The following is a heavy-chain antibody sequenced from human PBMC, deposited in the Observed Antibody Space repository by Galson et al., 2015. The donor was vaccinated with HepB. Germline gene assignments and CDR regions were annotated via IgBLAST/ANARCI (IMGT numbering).Heavy chain of an antibody. V-gene: IGHV3-48*01. CDR3: ARNPASYDYYNMDV. CDR1: GFSFISHS. CDR2: ISPGGAK. Sequence: SLRLSCAASGFSFISHSMNWVRHSPGKGLEWLAYISPGGAKYYADSARGRFTLSRDNAQKSKYLHMSSLRVEDTGIYYCARNPASYDYYNMDVWGQGTTVTVSS. D-gene: IGHD6-25*01. J-gene: IGHJ6*02.